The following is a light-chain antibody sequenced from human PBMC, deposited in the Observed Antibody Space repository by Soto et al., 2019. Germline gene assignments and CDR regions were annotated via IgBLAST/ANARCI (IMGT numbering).Light chain of an antibody. J-gene: IGKJ1*01. CDR1: QSISSW. CDR3: RQYNSYSLLT. Sequence: DIQMTQSPSTLSASVGDRVTITCRASQSISSWLAWYQQKPGKAPKLLIYDASSLESGVPSRFSGSGSGTEFTLTISSLQPDDFATYYCRQYNSYSLLTFGQGTKVDIK. CDR2: DAS. V-gene: IGKV1-5*01.